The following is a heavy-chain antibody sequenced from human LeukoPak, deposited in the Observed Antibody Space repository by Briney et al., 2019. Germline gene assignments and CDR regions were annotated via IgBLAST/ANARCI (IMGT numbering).Heavy chain of an antibody. CDR1: GFTFSSYS. CDR2: ISSSSSYI. CDR3: ATLRPLAAAADFDP. D-gene: IGHD6-13*01. Sequence: GGSLRLSCAASGFTFSSYSMNWVRQAPGKGLEWVSSISSSSSYIYYADSVKGRFTISRDNAKNSLYLQMNSLRAEVTAVYYCATLRPLAAAADFDPWGQGTLVTVSS. V-gene: IGHV3-21*01. J-gene: IGHJ5*02.